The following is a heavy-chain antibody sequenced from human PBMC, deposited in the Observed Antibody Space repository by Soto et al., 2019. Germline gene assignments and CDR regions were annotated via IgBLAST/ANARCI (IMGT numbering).Heavy chain of an antibody. J-gene: IGHJ5*02. CDR1: GFTFSSYG. Sequence: QVQLVESGGGVVQPGRSLRLSCAASGFTFSSYGMHWVRQAPGKGLEWVAVISYDGSNKYYADSVKGRFTISRDNSTNTLYMQMNSLRAEDTAAYDCAKDNCISTRCYRVYNWFDPWGQGTLVTVSS. V-gene: IGHV3-30*18. D-gene: IGHD2-2*01. CDR3: AKDNCISTRCYRVYNWFDP. CDR2: ISYDGSNK.